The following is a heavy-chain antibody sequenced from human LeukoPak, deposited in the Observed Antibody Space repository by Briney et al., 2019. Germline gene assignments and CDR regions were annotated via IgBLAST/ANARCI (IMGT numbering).Heavy chain of an antibody. V-gene: IGHV3-7*01. D-gene: IGHD1-1*01. CDR1: GFIFSSYW. J-gene: IGHJ6*02. CDR3: AREKQNEGSGMDV. Sequence: GGSLRLSCAASGFIFSSYWMSWVRQAPGKGLEWVASIKEDGTETYFVDSVKGRFTISRDNAKNSLYLQMNSLRAGDTAVYYCAREKQNEGSGMDVWGQGTTVTVSS. CDR2: IKEDGTET.